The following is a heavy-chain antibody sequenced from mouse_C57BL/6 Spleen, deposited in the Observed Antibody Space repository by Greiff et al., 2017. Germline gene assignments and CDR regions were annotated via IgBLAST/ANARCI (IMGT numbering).Heavy chain of an antibody. Sequence: DVKLVESGGGLVKPGGSLKLSCAASGFTFSSYAMSWVRQTPEKRLEWVATISDGGSYTYYPDIVKGRFTISRDNAKNNLYLQMSHLKSEDTAMYYCARELDYWGQGTTLTVSS. J-gene: IGHJ2*01. V-gene: IGHV5-4*01. CDR3: ARELDY. CDR1: GFTFSSYA. CDR2: ISDGGSYT.